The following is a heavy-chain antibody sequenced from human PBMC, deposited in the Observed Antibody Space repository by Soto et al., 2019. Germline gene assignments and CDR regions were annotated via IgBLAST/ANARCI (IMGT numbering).Heavy chain of an antibody. Sequence: PSETLSLTCPVSGVSLSSYYLTWLRQPPGKGLEWIGYIYYSGSTNYNPSLKSRVTISVDTSKNQFSLKLSSVTAADTAVYYCARGGGTTDFDYWGQGTLVTVSA. CDR1: GVSLSSYY. V-gene: IGHV4-59*01. CDR2: IYYSGST. CDR3: ARGGGTTDFDY. J-gene: IGHJ4*02. D-gene: IGHD1-7*01.